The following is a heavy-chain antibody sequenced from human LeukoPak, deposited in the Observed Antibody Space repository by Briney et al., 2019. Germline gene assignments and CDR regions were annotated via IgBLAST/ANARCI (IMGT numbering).Heavy chain of an antibody. CDR1: GFSFSSYW. V-gene: IGHV3-74*01. CDR2: IKTDGSSA. CDR3: ARGGGLDV. J-gene: IGHJ6*02. Sequence: GGSLRLSCAASGFSFSSYWMHWVRQAPGKGLVWVSRIKTDGSSATYADSVKGRFTISRDNAKNSLYLQMSNLRAEDTAVYFCARGGGLDVWGQGATVTVPS. D-gene: IGHD3-16*01.